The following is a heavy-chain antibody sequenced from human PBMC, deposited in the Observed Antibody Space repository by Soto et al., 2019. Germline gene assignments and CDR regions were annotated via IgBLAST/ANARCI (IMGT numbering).Heavy chain of an antibody. J-gene: IGHJ4*02. Sequence: QVQLVESGGGAVQPGRSLRLSCAASGFTFNHFAMHWVRQAPGKGLDWVAVISYDGRRKSYADSVKGRFTISRDNSERTLDLQMNNLTSQDTGIYYCAREDSGDYFAYFDYWGQGSVVAASS. CDR3: AREDSGDYFAYFDY. D-gene: IGHD1-26*01. CDR1: GFTFNHFA. V-gene: IGHV3-30*04. CDR2: ISYDGRRK.